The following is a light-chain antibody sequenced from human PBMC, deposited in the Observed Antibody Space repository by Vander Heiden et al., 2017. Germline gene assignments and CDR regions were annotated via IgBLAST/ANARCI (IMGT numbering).Light chain of an antibody. CDR1: QSVSSSY. V-gene: IGKV3-20*01. CDR3: QQYGSSPPLT. CDR2: GAS. J-gene: IGKJ4*01. Sequence: EIVLTQSPGTLSLSPGERATLSCRASQSVSSSYLAWYQQKPGQAPRLLIYGASSRATGIPDSFSGSGSGTDFTLTISRLEPEDFAVYYCQQYGSSPPLTFGGGTKVXIK.